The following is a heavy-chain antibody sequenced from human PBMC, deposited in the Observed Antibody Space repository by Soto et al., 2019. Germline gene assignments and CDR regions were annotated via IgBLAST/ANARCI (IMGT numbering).Heavy chain of an antibody. CDR1: GDTFTFYS. V-gene: IGHV1-69*02. D-gene: IGHD3-10*01. CDR3: ASSYGSGYRAFDY. CDR2: INPILSMS. Sequence: QVQLVQSGAEVKRPGSSVKVSCKASGDTFTFYSINWVRQAPGLGLEWMGRINPILSMSNYAQRFQGRVTMTADKSTSTAYMELSILRPEDTATHYCASSYGSGYRAFDYWGQGALVTVSS. J-gene: IGHJ4*02.